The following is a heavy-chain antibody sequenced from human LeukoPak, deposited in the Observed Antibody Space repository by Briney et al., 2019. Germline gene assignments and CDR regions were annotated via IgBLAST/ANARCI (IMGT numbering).Heavy chain of an antibody. D-gene: IGHD2-15*01. Sequence: SETLSLTCAVSGGSFSGYYWSWIRQPPGKGLEWIGEINHSGSTNYNPSLKSRVTISVDTSKNQFSLKLSSVTAADTAVYYCARVVGVVVVAATGWFDPWGQGTLVTVSS. CDR2: INHSGST. CDR1: GGSFSGYY. V-gene: IGHV4-34*01. CDR3: ARVVGVVVVAATGWFDP. J-gene: IGHJ5*02.